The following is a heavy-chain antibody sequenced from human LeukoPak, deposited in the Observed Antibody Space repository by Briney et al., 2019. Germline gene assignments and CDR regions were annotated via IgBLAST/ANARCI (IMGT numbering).Heavy chain of an antibody. Sequence: SETPDIIFSSSWIPIRTYYYDWGPPGAGGGVGVSRRIYTSGSTNYNRSLKSRVTKPLDTSKNQFFLKIDSLDGADTAVYYCAREEAQLARGIAPWAQGAVVTVS. J-gene: IGHJ5*02. CDR1: WIPIRTYY. CDR3: AREEAQLARGIAP. D-gene: IGHD6-13*01. CDR2: IYTSGST. V-gene: IGHV4-4*07.